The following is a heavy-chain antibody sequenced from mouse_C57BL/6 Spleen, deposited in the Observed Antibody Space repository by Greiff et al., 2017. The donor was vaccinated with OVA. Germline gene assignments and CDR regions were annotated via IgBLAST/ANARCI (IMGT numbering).Heavy chain of an antibody. CDR3: ARDRSYGSSLWYFDV. Sequence: EVKLMESGGGLVKPGGSLKLSCAASGFTFSSYAMSWVRQTPEKRLEWVATISDGGSYTYYPDNVKGRFTISRDNAKNNLYLQRSHLKSEDTAMYDCARDRSYGSSLWYFDVWGTGTTVTVSS. CDR1: GFTFSSYA. D-gene: IGHD1-1*01. V-gene: IGHV5-4*01. J-gene: IGHJ1*03. CDR2: ISDGGSYT.